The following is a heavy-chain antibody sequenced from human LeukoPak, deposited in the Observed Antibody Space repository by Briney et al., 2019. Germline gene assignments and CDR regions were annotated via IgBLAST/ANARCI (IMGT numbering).Heavy chain of an antibody. J-gene: IGHJ5*02. CDR1: GFTFSSYG. Sequence: GGSLRLSCAASGFTFSSYGMHWVRQAPGKGLEWVAFIRYDGSNKYYADSVKGRFTISRDNAKNSLYLQMNSLRAEDTAVYYCARRGYDFWSGYEGNWFDPWGQGTLVTVSS. CDR2: IRYDGSNK. D-gene: IGHD3-3*01. CDR3: ARRGYDFWSGYEGNWFDP. V-gene: IGHV3-30*02.